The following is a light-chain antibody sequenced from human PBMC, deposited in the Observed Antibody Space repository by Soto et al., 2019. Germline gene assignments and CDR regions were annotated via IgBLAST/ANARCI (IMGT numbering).Light chain of an antibody. Sequence: DIPLTQSPSFLSASVGDRVTITCRASQGISSYLAWYQQKPGEAPELLIYRASNLQSGVPSRFSGSGSGTEFTLTISSLQTDDFATYYCQQYHRYPYSFGPGTKLEI. CDR2: RAS. V-gene: IGKV1-9*01. CDR1: QGISSY. CDR3: QQYHRYPYS. J-gene: IGKJ2*01.